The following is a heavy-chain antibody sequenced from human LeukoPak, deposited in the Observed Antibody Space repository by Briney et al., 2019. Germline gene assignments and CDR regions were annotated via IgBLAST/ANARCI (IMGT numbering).Heavy chain of an antibody. CDR1: GFTFTTYG. D-gene: IGHD6-19*01. J-gene: IGHJ4*02. V-gene: IGHV3-48*03. CDR3: ARGGAVAGLF. Sequence: PGGSLRLSCTASGFTFTTYGMNWVRQAPGKGLEWVSYISSSGNTVYYPDSVKGRFTISRDNANNSLYLQMNSLRGEDTAVYYCARGGAVAGLFWGQGTLVTVSS. CDR2: ISSSGNTV.